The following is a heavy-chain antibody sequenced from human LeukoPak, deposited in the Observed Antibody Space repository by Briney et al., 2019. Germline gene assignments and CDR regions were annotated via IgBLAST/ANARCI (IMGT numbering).Heavy chain of an antibody. J-gene: IGHJ2*01. D-gene: IGHD5-18*01. CDR1: GGSISSSSYY. Sequence: SETLSLTCTVSGGSISSSSYYWGWLRQPPGKGLEWIGSIYYSGSTYYNPSLKSRVTISVDTSKNQFSLKLSSVTAADTAVYYCARFGDTAMVSYWYFDLWGRGTLVTVSS. CDR2: IYYSGST. V-gene: IGHV4-39*01. CDR3: ARFGDTAMVSYWYFDL.